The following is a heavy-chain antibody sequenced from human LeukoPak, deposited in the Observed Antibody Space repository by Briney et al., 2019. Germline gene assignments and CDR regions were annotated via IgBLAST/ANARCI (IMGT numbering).Heavy chain of an antibody. J-gene: IGHJ6*03. Sequence: ASVKVSCKASGYTFTDYHMHWVRQAPGQGFEWMGIFKFDGGITTYPRKFQGRVTMTSDMSTSTVYMEPSSLTSEDTAVYYCAREQPHSYYVDVRGKGTTVTVSS. V-gene: IGHV1-46*01. D-gene: IGHD6-13*01. CDR1: GYTFTDYH. CDR2: FKFDGGIT. CDR3: AREQPHSYYVDV.